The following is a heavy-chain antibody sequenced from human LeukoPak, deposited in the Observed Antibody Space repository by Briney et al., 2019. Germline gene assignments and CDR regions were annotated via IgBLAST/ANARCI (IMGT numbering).Heavy chain of an antibody. J-gene: IGHJ4*02. CDR1: GFTFSSYG. D-gene: IGHD5-24*01. CDR3: AREGWLPSSLDY. CDR2: IWYDGSNK. V-gene: IGHV3-33*01. Sequence: GGSLRLSCAASGFTFSSYGMHWVRQAPGKGLEWVAVIWYDGSNKYYADSVKGRFTISRDNSKNTLYLQMNSLRAEDTAEYYCAREGWLPSSLDYWGQGTLVTVSS.